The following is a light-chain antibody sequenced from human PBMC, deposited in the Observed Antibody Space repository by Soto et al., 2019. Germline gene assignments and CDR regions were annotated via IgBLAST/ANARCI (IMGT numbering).Light chain of an antibody. CDR2: GAS. V-gene: IGKV3-20*01. J-gene: IGKJ2*01. CDR1: QSVYNNN. Sequence: ENVLTQSAGTLSLSLGERATLSCRASQSVYNNNLAWYQQKPGQAPRLLIYGASNRATGIPDRFSGSGSGADFTLTISRLEPEDFAVYYCQQYGGPPVTFGQGTKLEIK. CDR3: QQYGGPPVT.